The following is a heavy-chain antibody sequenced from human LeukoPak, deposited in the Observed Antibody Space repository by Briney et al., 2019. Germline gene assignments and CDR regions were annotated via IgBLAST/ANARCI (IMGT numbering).Heavy chain of an antibody. CDR2: INQDGTEK. D-gene: IGHD3-10*01. V-gene: IGHV3-7*01. Sequence: GGSLRLSCAASGFTFSNAWMSWVRQAPGKGLEWVANINQDGTEKYYVDSVKGRFTISRDDAKRSLYLQMNSLRVEDTAVYYCAKVAKYYYGSETYYFFEHWGQGTPVTASS. J-gene: IGHJ4*02. CDR1: GFTFSNAW. CDR3: AKVAKYYYGSETYYFFEH.